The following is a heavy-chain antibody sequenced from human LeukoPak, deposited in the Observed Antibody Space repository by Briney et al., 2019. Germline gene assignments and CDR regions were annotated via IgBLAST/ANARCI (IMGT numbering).Heavy chain of an antibody. V-gene: IGHV4-4*07. CDR3: ARESPTYSSGWYKDF. CDR2: IYISGST. D-gene: IGHD6-19*01. CDR1: GGSISYYY. J-gene: IGHJ4*02. Sequence: KPSETLSLTCTVSGGSISYYYWSWIRQPAGGGLEWIGRIYISGSTNYNPSLKSRVTISIDKSNNQFFLKLNSVTAADTAVYYCARESPTYSSGWYKDFWGLGTLVTVSS.